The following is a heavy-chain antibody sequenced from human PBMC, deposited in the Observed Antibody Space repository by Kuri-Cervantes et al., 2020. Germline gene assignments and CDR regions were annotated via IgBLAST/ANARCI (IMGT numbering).Heavy chain of an antibody. J-gene: IGHJ4*02. CDR2: ISIYNGHT. CDR3: ARGMYCSSTSCSFDY. Sequence: ASVKVSCKASGYAFINHGITWVRQAPGQGLEWMGWISIYNGHTNYAQKFQDRVTMTTDTSTSTAYMELTSLTSDDTAVYYCARGMYCSSTSCSFDYWGQGTLVTVSS. V-gene: IGHV1-18*01. D-gene: IGHD2-2*01. CDR1: GYAFINHG.